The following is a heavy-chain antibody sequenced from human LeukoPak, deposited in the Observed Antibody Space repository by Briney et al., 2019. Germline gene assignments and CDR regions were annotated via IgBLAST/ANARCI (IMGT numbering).Heavy chain of an antibody. Sequence: GGSLRLSCAASGFTFSSYAMSWVRQAPGKGLEWVSAISGSGGSTYYADSVKGRFTISRDNSKNTLYLQMNSLRAEDMAVYYCVKDKPLFYVEAIFDYWGQGTLVTVSS. D-gene: IGHD5/OR15-5a*01. CDR3: VKDKPLFYVEAIFDY. CDR2: ISGSGGST. J-gene: IGHJ4*02. CDR1: GFTFSSYA. V-gene: IGHV3-23*01.